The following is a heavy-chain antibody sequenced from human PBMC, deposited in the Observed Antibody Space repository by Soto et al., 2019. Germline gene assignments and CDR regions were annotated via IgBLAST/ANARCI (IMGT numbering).Heavy chain of an antibody. CDR1: GGSISRTTYY. J-gene: IGHJ6*02. D-gene: IGHD3-10*01. CDR3: ARQGFGPLHGLVDV. CDR2: VHHSWGS. Sequence: SETLSLTCTVSGGSISRTTYYWSWFRQSPGKRMEWIGYVHHSWGSSYNPSLQSRVAISLDTSKSQFSLKVTSVTATDTAVYYCARQGFGPLHGLVDVWGQGTTVTVSS. V-gene: IGHV4-61*05.